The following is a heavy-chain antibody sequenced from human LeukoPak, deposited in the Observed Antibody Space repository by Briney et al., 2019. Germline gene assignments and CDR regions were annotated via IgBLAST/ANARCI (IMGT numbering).Heavy chain of an antibody. CDR3: ARDYSG. Sequence: GGSLRLSCAASGFTFSTYWMSWVRQTPGKGLQWLANIKQDGTEKNYLNSVKGRFTISRDNAKNSLYLQMNSLRAEDTAVYYCARDYSGWGQGTLVTVSS. V-gene: IGHV3-7*01. CDR2: IKQDGTEK. J-gene: IGHJ4*02. D-gene: IGHD1-26*01. CDR1: GFTFSTYW.